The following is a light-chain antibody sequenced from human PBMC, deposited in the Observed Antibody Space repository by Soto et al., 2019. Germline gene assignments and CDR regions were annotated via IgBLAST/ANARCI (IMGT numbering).Light chain of an antibody. CDR1: QSINNR. V-gene: IGKV1-5*01. CDR3: QQFIDGWT. Sequence: IQMTQSPSTLSASIGDRVTITCRASQSINNRLAWYQQMPGKAPNLLIYDASSLESGVPSRFRGSGSEKEFTLTISGLQPDDFATYYCQQFIDGWTFGQGTTVAIK. J-gene: IGKJ1*01. CDR2: DAS.